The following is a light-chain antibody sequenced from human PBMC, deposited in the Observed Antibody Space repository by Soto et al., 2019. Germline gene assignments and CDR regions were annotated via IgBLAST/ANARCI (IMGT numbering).Light chain of an antibody. CDR1: QSVSSTY. J-gene: IGKJ5*01. V-gene: IGKV3-20*01. Sequence: EVVLTQSPGTLSLSPGERATLSCRASQSVSSTYLIWYQQKPGQAPRLLIYGASSRATGVPDGFSGGGSGTDFTLTISSLQPADFAVYYCQQYNSWPPITFGQGTRLEIK. CDR2: GAS. CDR3: QQYNSWPPIT.